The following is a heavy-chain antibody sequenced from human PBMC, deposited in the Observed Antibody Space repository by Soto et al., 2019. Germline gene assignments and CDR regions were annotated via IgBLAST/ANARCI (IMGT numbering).Heavy chain of an antibody. Sequence: XXTLSLPCTVCTGSISKYYWSWIRQPPGKGLEWIGYIYYSGITNYNPSLKSRVTISVDTSKKQFSLKLSSVTAADTAVYYCARHPRYSFDYWGQGTLVTVSS. CDR1: TGSISKYY. CDR2: IYYSGIT. J-gene: IGHJ4*02. CDR3: ARHPRYSFDY. V-gene: IGHV4-59*08.